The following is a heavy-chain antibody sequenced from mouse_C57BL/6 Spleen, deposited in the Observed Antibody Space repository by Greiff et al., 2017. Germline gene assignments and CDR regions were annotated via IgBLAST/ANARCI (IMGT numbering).Heavy chain of an antibody. CDR3: ARSPYSSGYDYFDY. J-gene: IGHJ2*01. CDR2: IDPSDSET. D-gene: IGHD3-2*02. Sequence: QVQLQQPGAELVRPGSSVKLSCKASGYTFTSYWMHWVKQRPIQGLEWIGNIDPSDSETHYNQKFKDKATLTVDKSSSTAYMQLSSLTSEDSAVYYCARSPYSSGYDYFDYWGQGTTLTVSS. CDR1: GYTFTSYW. V-gene: IGHV1-52*01.